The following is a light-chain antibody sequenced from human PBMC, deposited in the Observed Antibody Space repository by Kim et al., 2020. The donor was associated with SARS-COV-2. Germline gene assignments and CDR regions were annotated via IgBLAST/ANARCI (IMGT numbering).Light chain of an antibody. J-gene: IGKJ2*01. Sequence: DIQLTQSPSLLSASVGDRVTITCRASQGISRFLAWYQQKPVQAPKLLIYAASTLQSGVPSRFSGSGSGTEFTLTISSLQPEDFATYYCQQLNIYPHTFGQGTKLEIK. V-gene: IGKV1-9*01. CDR2: AAS. CDR1: QGISRF. CDR3: QQLNIYPHT.